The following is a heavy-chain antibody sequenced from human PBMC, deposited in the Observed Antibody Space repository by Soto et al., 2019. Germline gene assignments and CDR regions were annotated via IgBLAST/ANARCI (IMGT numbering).Heavy chain of an antibody. CDR1: GGTFSSYA. V-gene: IGHV1-18*01. J-gene: IGHJ4*02. CDR3: ARDSPPPRE. Sequence: ASVKGSCKASGGTFSSYAITWVRQAPGQGLEWMGWISAYNGNTNYAQKLQGRVTMTTDTSTSTAYMELRSLRSDDTAVYYCARDSPPPREWGQGTLVTVSS. CDR2: ISAYNGNT.